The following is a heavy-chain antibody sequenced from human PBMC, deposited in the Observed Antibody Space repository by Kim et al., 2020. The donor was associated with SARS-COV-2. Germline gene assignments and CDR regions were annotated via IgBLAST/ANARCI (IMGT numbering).Heavy chain of an antibody. CDR1: GYTFTSYG. V-gene: IGHV1-18*01. CDR3: ARSYDYVWGSYRSRTDGTFDY. D-gene: IGHD3-16*02. Sequence: ASVKVSCKASGYTFTSYGISWVRQAPGQGLEWMGWISAYNGNTNYAQKLQGRVTMTTDTSTSTAYMELRSLRSDDTAVYYCARSYDYVWGSYRSRTDGTFDYWGQGTLVTVSS. J-gene: IGHJ4*02. CDR2: ISAYNGNT.